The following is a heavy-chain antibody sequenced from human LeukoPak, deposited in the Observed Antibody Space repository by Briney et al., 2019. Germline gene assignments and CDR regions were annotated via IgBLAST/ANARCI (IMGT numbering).Heavy chain of an antibody. CDR1: GFNFSSYS. CDR3: ARDSEPDFWSGYYCLDY. Sequence: GGSLRLSCAASGFNFSSYSMNWVRQARGKGVEWVSSISSSSSYIYYADSVKGRFTISRDNAKNSLYLQMNSLRAEDTAVYYCARDSEPDFWSGYYCLDYWGQGILVTVSS. J-gene: IGHJ4*02. V-gene: IGHV3-21*01. CDR2: ISSSSSYI. D-gene: IGHD3-3*01.